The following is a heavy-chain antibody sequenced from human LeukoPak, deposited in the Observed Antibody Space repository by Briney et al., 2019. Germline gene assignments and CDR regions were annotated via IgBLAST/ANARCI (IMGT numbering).Heavy chain of an antibody. V-gene: IGHV3-64*01. D-gene: IGHD6-19*01. CDR1: GFTFSSYA. CDR2: ISSNGGST. CDR3: ARDQGSGWYTGFDY. Sequence: PGGSLRLSCAASGFTFSSYAMHWVRQAPGKGLEYVSAISSNGGSTYYANSMKGRFTISRDNSKNTLYLQMGSLRAEDMAVYYCARDQGSGWYTGFDYWGQGTLVTVSS. J-gene: IGHJ4*02.